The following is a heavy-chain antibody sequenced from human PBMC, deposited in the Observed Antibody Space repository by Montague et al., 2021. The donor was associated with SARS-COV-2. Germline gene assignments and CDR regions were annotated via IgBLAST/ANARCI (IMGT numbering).Heavy chain of an antibody. CDR2: IYFNGNT. Sequence: SETRSLTCSVSGVSVSSNNYYWTWIRRPPGKGLEWIGYIYFNGNTILXPSLEGRVTTSIDTSKNHFSLRLTSVTPADTAVYYCAREVVGVKTDWLDTWGQGTLVTVSS. CDR1: GVSVSSNNYY. J-gene: IGHJ5*02. V-gene: IGHV4-61*03. D-gene: IGHD3-16*01. CDR3: AREVVGVKTDWLDT.